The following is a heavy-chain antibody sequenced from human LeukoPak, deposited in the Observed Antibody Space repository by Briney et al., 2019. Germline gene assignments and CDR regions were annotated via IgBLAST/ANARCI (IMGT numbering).Heavy chain of an antibody. V-gene: IGHV1-58*02. J-gene: IGHJ4*02. CDR2: IVVGSGNT. D-gene: IGHD3-10*01. CDR1: GFTFTSSA. CDR3: AAGENLLWFGESDY. Sequence: GTSVKVSCKASGFTFTSSAMQWVRQARGQRLEWIGWIVVGSGNTNYAQKFQERVTITRDMSTSTAYMELSSLRSEDTAVYYCAAGENLLWFGESDYWGQGTLVTVSS.